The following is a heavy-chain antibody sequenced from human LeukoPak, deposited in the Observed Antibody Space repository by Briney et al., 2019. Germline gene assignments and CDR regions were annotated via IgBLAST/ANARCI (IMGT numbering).Heavy chain of an antibody. J-gene: IGHJ4*02. CDR3: ARDKSAYDSSGYV. CDR2: ISSSGNYI. CDR1: GFTFSSYN. D-gene: IGHD3-22*01. Sequence: GGSLRLSCAASGFTFSSYNLNWVRQAPGQGLEWVSSISSSGNYIYYADSVKGRFTISRDNAENSLYLQMNSLRAEDTAVYYCARDKSAYDSSGYVWGQGTLVTVSS. V-gene: IGHV3-21*01.